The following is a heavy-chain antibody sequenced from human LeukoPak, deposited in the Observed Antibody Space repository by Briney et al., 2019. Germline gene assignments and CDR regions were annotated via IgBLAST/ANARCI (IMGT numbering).Heavy chain of an antibody. Sequence: SETLSLTCTVSGGSISSYYWSWIRQPPGKGLEWIGYIYYSGSTNYNPSLKSRVTISVDTSKNQFSLKLSSVTAADTAVYYCASLRYGSGSYYHRGHAFDIWGQGTMVTVSS. V-gene: IGHV4-59*01. CDR1: GGSISSYY. J-gene: IGHJ3*02. CDR3: ASLRYGSGSYYHRGHAFDI. CDR2: IYYSGST. D-gene: IGHD3-10*01.